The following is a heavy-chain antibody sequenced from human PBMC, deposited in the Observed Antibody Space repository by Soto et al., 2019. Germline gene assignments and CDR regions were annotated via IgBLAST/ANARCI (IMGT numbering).Heavy chain of an antibody. CDR3: ARGRRASYDSSGYYPY. CDR1: GYTFTGYY. J-gene: IGHJ4*02. Sequence: GASVKVSCKASGYTFTGYYMHWVRQAPGQGLEWMGWINPNSGGTNYAQKFQGRVTMTRDTSISTAYMELSRLRSDDTAVYYCARGRRASYDSSGYYPYWGQGTLVTVSS. D-gene: IGHD3-22*01. V-gene: IGHV1-2*02. CDR2: INPNSGGT.